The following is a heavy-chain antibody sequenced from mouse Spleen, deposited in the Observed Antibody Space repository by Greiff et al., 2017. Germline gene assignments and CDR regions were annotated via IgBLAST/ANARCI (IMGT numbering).Heavy chain of an antibody. Sequence: VMLVESGGGLVKPGGSLKLSCAASGFTFSSYTMSWVRQTPAKRLEWVATISSGGGNTYYPDSVKGRFTISRDNARNTLYLQMSSLRSEDTAMYYCARGDYSNYAWFAYWGQGTLVTVSA. V-gene: IGHV5-9*01. D-gene: IGHD2-5*01. J-gene: IGHJ3*01. CDR2: ISSGGGNT. CDR3: ARGDYSNYAWFAY. CDR1: GFTFSSYT.